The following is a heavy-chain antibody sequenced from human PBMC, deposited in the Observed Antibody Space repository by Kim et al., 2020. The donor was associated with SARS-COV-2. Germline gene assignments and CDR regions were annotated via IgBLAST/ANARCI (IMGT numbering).Heavy chain of an antibody. Sequence: GGSLRLSCAASGFTFGDYAIHWVRQTPGKGLEWVSGISWNSADINYADSVKGRFTISRDNARNYLYLQMNSLRAEDTASYYCAKDIGKLGAVAGTVFDY. CDR2: ISWNSADI. V-gene: IGHV3-9*01. J-gene: IGHJ4*01. CDR1: GFTFGDYA. CDR3: AKDIGKLGAVAGTVFDY. D-gene: IGHD6-19*01.